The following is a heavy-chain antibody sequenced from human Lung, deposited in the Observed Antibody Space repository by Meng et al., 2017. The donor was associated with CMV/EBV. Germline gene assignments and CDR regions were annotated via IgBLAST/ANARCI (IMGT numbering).Heavy chain of an antibody. J-gene: IGHJ4*02. D-gene: IGHD2-2*01. CDR2: INAGNGNT. Sequence: QVQLLRSGAEVKKPGASVKVSCKASGYSFTTYAMHWVRQAPGQRLEWMGWINAGNGNTKYSEKFQSRVTITRDTAASTAYMELSSLRSEDTAVYYCARTGCSSSSCYDYWGQGTLVTVSS. CDR3: ARTGCSSSSCYDY. CDR1: GYSFTTYA. V-gene: IGHV1-3*01.